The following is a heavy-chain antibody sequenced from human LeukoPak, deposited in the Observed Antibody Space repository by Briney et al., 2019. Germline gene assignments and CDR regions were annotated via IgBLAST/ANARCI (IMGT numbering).Heavy chain of an antibody. Sequence: PGGSLRLSCAASEFTLSSYWMSWVRQAPGKGLEWLGNIKQDGSEKFYVDSVKGRFTISRDNAKNTLYLQMNSLRVEDTAVYYCAGGISATGGGWGQGTMVTVSS. CDR1: EFTLSSYW. V-gene: IGHV3-7*04. J-gene: IGHJ3*01. CDR2: IKQDGSEK. D-gene: IGHD6-13*01. CDR3: AGGISATGGG.